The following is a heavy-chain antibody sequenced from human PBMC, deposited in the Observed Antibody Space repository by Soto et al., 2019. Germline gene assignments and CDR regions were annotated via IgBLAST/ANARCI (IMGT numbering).Heavy chain of an antibody. Sequence: ASVKVSCKASGYTFTSYGISWVRQAPGQGLEWMGWISAYNGNTNYAQKLQGRVTMTTDTSTSTAYMELRSLRSDDTAVYYCARPSASYGDYVFFGGYYYYGIDVWGQGTTVTVSS. J-gene: IGHJ6*02. V-gene: IGHV1-18*01. CDR3: ARPSASYGDYVFFGGYYYYGIDV. D-gene: IGHD4-17*01. CDR1: GYTFTSYG. CDR2: ISAYNGNT.